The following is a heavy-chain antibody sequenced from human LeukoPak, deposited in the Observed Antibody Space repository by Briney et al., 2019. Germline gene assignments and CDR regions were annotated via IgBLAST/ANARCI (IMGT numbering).Heavy chain of an antibody. J-gene: IGHJ4*02. CDR2: IYTSGST. CDR1: GGSISSYY. CDR3: SDSADY. D-gene: IGHD5-18*01. V-gene: IGHV4-4*07. Sequence: SETLSLTCTASGGSISSYYWSWIREPAGKGLEWIGRIYTSGSTHYNPSLKSRVTMSVDPSKNQFSLKLSSVTAADTAVYYCSDSADYWGQGTLVTVSS.